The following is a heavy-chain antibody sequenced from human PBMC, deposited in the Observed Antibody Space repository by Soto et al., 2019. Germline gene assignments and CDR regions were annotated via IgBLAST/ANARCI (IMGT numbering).Heavy chain of an antibody. V-gene: IGHV4-31*03. CDR1: GGSISSGGYY. CDR3: ARAVRAYCGGDCYPNWFDP. CDR2: IYYSGST. Sequence: SETLSFTCTVSGGSISSGGYYWSWIRQHPGKGLEWLGYIYYSGSTYYNPSLKSRVTISVDTSKNQFSLKLSSVTAADTAVYYCARAVRAYCGGDCYPNWFDPWGQGTLVTVSS. D-gene: IGHD2-21*02. J-gene: IGHJ5*02.